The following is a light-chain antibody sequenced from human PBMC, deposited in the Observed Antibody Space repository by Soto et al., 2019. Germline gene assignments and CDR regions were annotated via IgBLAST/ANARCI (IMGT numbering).Light chain of an antibody. J-gene: IGKJ1*01. CDR1: QSISSW. CDR2: KAS. V-gene: IGKV1-5*03. Sequence: DIQMTQSPSTLSASVGDSVTITCRASQSISSWLAWYQQKPGKAPKLLSYKASSLESGVPSRFSGSGSGTEFTLTISSLQPDDFATYYCQQYNSYRWTFGQGTKVEIK. CDR3: QQYNSYRWT.